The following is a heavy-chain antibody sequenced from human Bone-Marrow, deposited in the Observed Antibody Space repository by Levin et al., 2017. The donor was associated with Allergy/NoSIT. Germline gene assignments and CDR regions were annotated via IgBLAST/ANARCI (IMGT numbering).Heavy chain of an antibody. D-gene: IGHD3-10*01. CDR2: ITGSGADT. CDR1: GFRFSSFG. V-gene: IGHV3-23*01. Sequence: PGESLKISCAASGFRFSSFGMSWVRQAPGKGLEWVSTITGSGADTYYADSVKGRFTISRDNSNNTLFLQMNSLRAEDTAVYYCAKADYAPLDKVRWFGEWDYWGQGTLVTVSS. CDR3: AKADYAPLDKVRWFGEWDY. J-gene: IGHJ4*02.